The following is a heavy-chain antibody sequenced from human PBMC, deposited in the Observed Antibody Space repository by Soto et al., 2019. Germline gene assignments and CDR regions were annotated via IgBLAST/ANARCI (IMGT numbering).Heavy chain of an antibody. V-gene: IGHV3-48*02. CDR1: GFTFSSYS. CDR3: ASSSILEWLLEDAFDT. CDR2: ISSSSSTI. J-gene: IGHJ3*02. D-gene: IGHD3-3*01. Sequence: EVQLVESGGGLVQPGGSLRLSCAASGFTFSSYSMNWVRQAPGKGLEWVSYISSSSSTIYYADSVKGRFTISRDNAKNSLYLQMNSLRDEDTAVYYCASSSILEWLLEDAFDTWGQGTMVTVSS.